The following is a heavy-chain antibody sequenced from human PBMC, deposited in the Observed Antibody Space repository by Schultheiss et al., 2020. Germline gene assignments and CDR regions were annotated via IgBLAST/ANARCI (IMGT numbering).Heavy chain of an antibody. V-gene: IGHV4-59*01. CDR2: IYYSGST. CDR1: GGSISSYY. CDR3: ARGRVDYES. D-gene: IGHD4-17*01. Sequence: SETLSLTCAVSGGSISSYYWSWIRQHPGKGLEWIGYIYYSGSTNYNPSLKSRVTISVDTSKNQFSLKLSSVAAADTAVYYCARGRVDYESWGEGTLVTVSS. J-gene: IGHJ4*02.